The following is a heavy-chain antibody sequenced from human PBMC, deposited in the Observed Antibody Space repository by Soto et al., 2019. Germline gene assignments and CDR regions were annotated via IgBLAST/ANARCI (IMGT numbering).Heavy chain of an antibody. CDR2: IRGFSPYT. D-gene: IGHD3-10*01. V-gene: IGHV3-21*01. Sequence: GGSLRLSCISSGFTFRTYTMNWVRQAPGKGLEWVSGIRGFSPYTFYAESVRGRFTISRDNAKNSLFLQMDSLRAEDTAVYYCARDRGYDAHDYYYNAMDVWGQGTTVTVSS. J-gene: IGHJ6*02. CDR1: GFTFRTYT. CDR3: ARDRGYDAHDYYYNAMDV.